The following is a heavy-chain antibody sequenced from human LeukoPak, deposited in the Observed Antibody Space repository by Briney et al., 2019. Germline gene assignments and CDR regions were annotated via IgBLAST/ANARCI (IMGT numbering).Heavy chain of an antibody. J-gene: IGHJ4*02. CDR2: IYSGGST. CDR1: GFTVSSNY. D-gene: IGHD3-10*01. V-gene: IGHV3-53*01. Sequence: GGSLRLSCAASGFTVSSNYMSWVRQAPGKGLEWVSVIYSGGSTYYADSVKGRFAISRDNSKNTLYLQMNSLRVEDTAVYYCAKVAKYYYGSETYYFFEHWGQGTPVTASS. CDR3: AKVAKYYYGSETYYFFEH.